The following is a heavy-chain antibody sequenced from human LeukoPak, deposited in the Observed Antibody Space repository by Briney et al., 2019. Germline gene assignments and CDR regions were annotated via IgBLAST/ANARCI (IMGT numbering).Heavy chain of an antibody. CDR1: GGSISSGDYY. CDR3: ARVGDCSSTSCYRACVCNWFDP. D-gene: IGHD2-2*01. V-gene: IGHV4-30-4*01. Sequence: SETLSLTCTVSGGSISSGDYYWSWIREPPGKGLEWIGYIFYSGSTYYNPSLKRRFTISVDTSKNQFSLKLSSVTAADTAVYYCARVGDCSSTSCYRACVCNWFDPSGHGTLVTVSS. J-gene: IGHJ5*02. CDR2: IFYSGST.